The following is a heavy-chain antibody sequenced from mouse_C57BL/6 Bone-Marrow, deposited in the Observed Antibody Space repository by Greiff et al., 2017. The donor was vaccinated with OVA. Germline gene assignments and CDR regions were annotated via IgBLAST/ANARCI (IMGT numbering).Heavy chain of an antibody. V-gene: IGHV2-2*01. CDR2: IWRGGGT. J-gene: IGHJ1*03. CDR3: ASCYDYGTRGDFDV. CDR1: GFSFTSYG. Sequence: QVQLQQSGPGLVQPSQSLSITCTVSGFSFTSYGVHWVRQSPGKGLEWLGVIWRGGGTDYYAAFISSMGIRKDNSKSQDSFKMNMQQADDTAIDYWASCYDYGTRGDFDVWGTGTTVTVSS. D-gene: IGHD1-1*01.